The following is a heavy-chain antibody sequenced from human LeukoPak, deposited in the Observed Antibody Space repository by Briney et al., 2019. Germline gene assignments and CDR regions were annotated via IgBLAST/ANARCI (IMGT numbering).Heavy chain of an antibody. CDR3: ARARRSILVLRYFDWLLQD. CDR2: ISSNEGST. J-gene: IGHJ4*02. Sequence: GGSLRLSCAASGFTFSSYAMHRVRQAPGKGLEYVSAISSNEGSTYYANSVKGRFTISRDNSKNTLYLQMGSLRAEDMAVYYCARARRSILVLRYFDWLLQDWGQGTLVTVSS. D-gene: IGHD3-9*01. CDR1: GFTFSSYA. V-gene: IGHV3-64*01.